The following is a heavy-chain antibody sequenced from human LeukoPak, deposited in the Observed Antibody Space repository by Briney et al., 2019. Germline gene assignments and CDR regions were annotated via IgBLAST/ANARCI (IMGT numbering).Heavy chain of an antibody. CDR1: GFTFSDYY. D-gene: IGHD3-22*01. J-gene: IGHJ4*02. CDR3: ARDLSYYDSSPIHC. CDR2: ISSSGSTI. Sequence: GGSLRLSCAASGFTFSDYYMSWIRQAPGKGLEWVSYISSSGSTIYYADSVKGRFTISRDNAKNSLYLQMNSLRAEDTAVYYCARDLSYYDSSPIHCWGQGTLVTVSS. V-gene: IGHV3-11*04.